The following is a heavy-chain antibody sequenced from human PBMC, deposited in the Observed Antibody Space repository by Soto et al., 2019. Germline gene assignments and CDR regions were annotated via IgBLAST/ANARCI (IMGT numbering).Heavy chain of an antibody. J-gene: IGHJ4*02. Sequence: ASVKVSCKASGYTLTSYGISCVLQSPLQWLEWMGCISAYNGNTNYAQKLQGRVTMTTDTSTSTAYMELRSLRSDDTAVYYCASSEGYSSGWSQNTYFDYWGQGTLVTVSS. V-gene: IGHV1-18*04. CDR2: ISAYNGNT. CDR3: ASSEGYSSGWSQNTYFDY. CDR1: GYTLTSYG. D-gene: IGHD6-19*01.